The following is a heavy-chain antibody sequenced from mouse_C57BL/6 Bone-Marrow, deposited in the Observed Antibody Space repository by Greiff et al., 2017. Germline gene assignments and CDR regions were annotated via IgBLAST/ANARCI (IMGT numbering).Heavy chain of an antibody. J-gene: IGHJ2*01. CDR1: GYTFTSYW. V-gene: IGHV1-69*01. Sequence: VKLQQSGAELVMPGASVKLSCKASGYTFTSYWMHWVQQRPGQGLEWIGEIDPSDSYTKYNQNFKGKSTLTVYKSSTTAYMQLSSLTSEDSAIYYCVRRGLQRDYWGQGTTLTVSS. CDR2: IDPSDSYT. CDR3: VRRGLQRDY.